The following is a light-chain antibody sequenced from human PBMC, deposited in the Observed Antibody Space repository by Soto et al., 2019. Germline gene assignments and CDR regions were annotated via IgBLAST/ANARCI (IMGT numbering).Light chain of an antibody. V-gene: IGKV3-11*01. CDR1: QSVSSS. CDR2: DAS. CDR3: HQRGNWPLT. Sequence: EIVLTQSPATLSLSPGERATLSCRASQSVSSSLGWYQQKPGQAPRLLIYDASNRATGIPARFSGSGSGTDFTLTISSLEPEDFAVYYCHQRGNWPLTFGGGTKVEIK. J-gene: IGKJ4*01.